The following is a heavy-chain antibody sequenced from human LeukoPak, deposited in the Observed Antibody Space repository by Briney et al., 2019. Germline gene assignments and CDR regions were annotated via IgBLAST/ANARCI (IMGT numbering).Heavy chain of an antibody. D-gene: IGHD6-13*01. CDR3: AKAAAAPGFDF. CDR2: VSGSGDRM. J-gene: IGHJ4*02. V-gene: IGHV3-23*01. Sequence: PGGSLRLSCAASGFTFNNAWLTWVRQAPGKGLEWVATVSGSGDRMYHADSVKGRFTISRDNSKNTIYLQMNSLRAEDTALYYCAKAAAAPGFDFWGQGTLVTVSS. CDR1: GFTFNNAW.